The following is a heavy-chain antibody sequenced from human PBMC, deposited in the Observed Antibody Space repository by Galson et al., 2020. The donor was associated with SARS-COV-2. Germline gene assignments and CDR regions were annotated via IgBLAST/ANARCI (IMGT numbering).Heavy chain of an antibody. J-gene: IGHJ5*02. CDR2: FDPYDGET. V-gene: IGHV1-24*01. Sequence: ASVKVSCKASGYTLTELSMHWVRQAPGKGLEWMGGFDPYDGETIYAQKFQGRVTMTEDTSTDTAYMELSSLRSEDTAVYYCATAPAMGTRYGIGGSGYCSGNCFAPGGKEALVTVSS. CDR3: ATAPAMGTRYGIGGSGYCSGNCFAP. D-gene: IGHD2-15*01. CDR1: GYTLTELS.